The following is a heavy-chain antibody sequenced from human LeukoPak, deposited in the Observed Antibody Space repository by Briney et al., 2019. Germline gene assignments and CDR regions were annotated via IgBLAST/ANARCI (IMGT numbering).Heavy chain of an antibody. Sequence: GGSLRLSCVASGFTFDDCVMHWVRQAPGKGLEWVSGISWNSFNIGYADSVKGRFTISRDNAKNSLYLQMNSLRAEDTAVYYCARDTVGALDYWGQGTLVTVSS. J-gene: IGHJ4*02. D-gene: IGHD1-26*01. CDR1: GFTFDDCV. CDR2: ISWNSFNI. V-gene: IGHV3-9*01. CDR3: ARDTVGALDY.